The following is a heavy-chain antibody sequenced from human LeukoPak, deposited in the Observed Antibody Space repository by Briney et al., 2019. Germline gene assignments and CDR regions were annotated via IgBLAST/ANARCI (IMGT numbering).Heavy chain of an antibody. J-gene: IGHJ4*02. V-gene: IGHV3-21*01. Sequence: AGGSLRLSCAASGFTFSSYSMNWVRQAPGKGLEWVSSISSSSSYIYYADSVKGRFTISRDNAKNSLYLQMNSLRAEDTAVYYCARGRINSSGFYYFDYWGQGTLVTVSS. CDR3: ARGRINSSGFYYFDY. CDR1: GFTFSSYS. CDR2: ISSSSSYI. D-gene: IGHD6-19*01.